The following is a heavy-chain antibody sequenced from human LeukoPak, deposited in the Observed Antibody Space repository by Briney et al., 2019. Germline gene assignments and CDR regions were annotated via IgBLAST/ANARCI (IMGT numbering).Heavy chain of an antibody. Sequence: ASVKVSCKASGYMFTSYYVHWVRRAPGQGLEWMGWMNPNSGGTNYAQKFQGRVTMTTDTSINTAYMELRSLRSDDTAVYYCARGYSSGWYNWFDPWGQGTLVTVSS. CDR3: ARGYSSGWYNWFDP. D-gene: IGHD6-19*01. CDR2: MNPNSGGT. CDR1: GYMFTSYY. J-gene: IGHJ5*02. V-gene: IGHV1-2*02.